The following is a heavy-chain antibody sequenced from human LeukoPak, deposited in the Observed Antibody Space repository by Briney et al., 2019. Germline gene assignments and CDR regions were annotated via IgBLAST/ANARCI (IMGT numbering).Heavy chain of an antibody. Sequence: GGSLRLSCVASGFPFSSYWMTWVRQAPGKGLKWVANIKQDGSKKSYVDSVKGRFTISRDNAKNSLYLQMNSLRAEDTAIYYCTRVGYIDEGIDYWGQGTLVTVSS. CDR2: IKQDGSKK. D-gene: IGHD5-24*01. CDR1: GFPFSSYW. J-gene: IGHJ4*02. CDR3: TRVGYIDEGIDY. V-gene: IGHV3-7*04.